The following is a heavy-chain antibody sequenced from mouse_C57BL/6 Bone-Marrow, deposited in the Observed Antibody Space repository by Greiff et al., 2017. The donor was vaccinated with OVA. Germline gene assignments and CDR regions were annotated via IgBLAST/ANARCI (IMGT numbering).Heavy chain of an antibody. CDR1: YTFSRRVH. CDR2: GQGLEWIG. CDR3: SEDSAVDYCGFHYYAMDY. V-gene: IGHV1-87*01. J-gene: IGHJ4*01. Sequence: VQLVESGPDLARPWASVQISCQAFYTFSRRVHFAIRDTNYWMQWVKQRPGQGLEWIGAISPGNGDTSYNQKLKGKATLTADKSSSTAYMQLSSLTSEDSAVDYCGFHYYAMDYWGQGTSVTVSS.